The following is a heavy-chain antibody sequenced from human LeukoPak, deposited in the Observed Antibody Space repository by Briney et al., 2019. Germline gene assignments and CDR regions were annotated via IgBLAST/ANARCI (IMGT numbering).Heavy chain of an antibody. Sequence: ASVKVSCKASGYTFTSYGISWVRQAPGQGLEWMGIINPNSGGTNYAQKFQGRVTMTRDTSISTAYMELSRLRSDDTAVYYCARDREYSKGEVFDYWGQGTLVTVSS. V-gene: IGHV1-2*02. CDR3: ARDREYSKGEVFDY. CDR2: INPNSGGT. J-gene: IGHJ4*02. CDR1: GYTFTSYG. D-gene: IGHD4-11*01.